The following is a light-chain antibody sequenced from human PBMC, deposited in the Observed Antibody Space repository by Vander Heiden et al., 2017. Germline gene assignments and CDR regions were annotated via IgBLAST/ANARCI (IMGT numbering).Light chain of an antibody. CDR2: AAS. V-gene: IGKV1-39*01. CDR3: QQSYIIPFT. J-gene: IGKJ3*01. CDR1: QSVTSF. Sequence: DIQMTQSPSSLSASVGDRVTITCRASQSVTSFLNWYQQKSGQAPKLLIYAASSLHTGVPSLFSGRGSGTDFSLTIRSLQPEDFATYYCQQSYIIPFTFGPGTKVDMK.